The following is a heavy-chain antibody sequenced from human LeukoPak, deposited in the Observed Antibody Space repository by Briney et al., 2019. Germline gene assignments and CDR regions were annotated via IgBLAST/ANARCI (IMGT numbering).Heavy chain of an antibody. CDR3: ARHSGGSNSYYFDY. Sequence: ASVKVSXKASGGTFSSYAISWVRQAPGQGLEWMGGIIPIFGTASYAQKFQGRVTITTDESTSTAYMELSSLRSEDTAVYYCARHSGGSNSYYFDYWGQGTLVTVSS. CDR1: GGTFSSYA. J-gene: IGHJ4*02. D-gene: IGHD2-15*01. V-gene: IGHV1-69*05. CDR2: IIPIFGTA.